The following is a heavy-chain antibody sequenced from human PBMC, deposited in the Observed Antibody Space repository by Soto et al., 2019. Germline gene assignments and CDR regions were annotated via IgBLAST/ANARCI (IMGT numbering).Heavy chain of an antibody. D-gene: IGHD3-10*01. CDR1: GFSFTSYT. J-gene: IGHJ3*02. V-gene: IGHV3-21*06. CDR2: ISAGGRSI. CDR3: ARSTPGNPFDI. Sequence: EVQLVESGGGLVKPGESLRVSCAASGFSFTSYTMNWVRQTPGKGLEWVASISAGGRSIYYADSLKGRSTVSRDNAKSSLYLQMNSLRAEVTAIYFCARSTPGNPFDIWGQGTMVTVSA.